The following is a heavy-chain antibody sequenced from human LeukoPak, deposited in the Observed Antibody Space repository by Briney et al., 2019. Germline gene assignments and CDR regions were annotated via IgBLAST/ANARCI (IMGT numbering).Heavy chain of an antibody. D-gene: IGHD6-6*01. J-gene: IGHJ4*02. CDR2: ISDSDINT. V-gene: IGHV3-23*01. CDR1: GFTFSSYA. CDR3: ARGPNSNWSGLDF. Sequence: GGSLRLSCAASGFTFSSYAMSWVRQAPGKGLEWVSLISDSDINTYYVDSVKGRFTISRDNSKNTLYLQVNNLRAEDTAVYYCARGPNSNWSGLDFWGQGTLLTVSS.